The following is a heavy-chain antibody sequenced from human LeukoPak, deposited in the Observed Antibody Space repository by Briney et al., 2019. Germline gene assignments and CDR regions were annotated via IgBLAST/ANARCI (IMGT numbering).Heavy chain of an antibody. CDR3: ARDTVDSMGFDY. D-gene: IGHD4-23*01. J-gene: IGHJ4*02. CDR2: IIPIFGTA. Sequence: GASVKVSCKASGGTFSSYAISWVRQAPGQGLEWMGGIIPIFGTANYAQKFQGRVTITADKSTSTVYMELSSLRSEDTAVYYCARDTVDSMGFDYWGQGTLVTVSS. CDR1: GGTFSSYA. V-gene: IGHV1-69*06.